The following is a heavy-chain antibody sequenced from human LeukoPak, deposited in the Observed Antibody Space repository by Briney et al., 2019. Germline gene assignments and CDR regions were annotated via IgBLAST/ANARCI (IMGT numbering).Heavy chain of an antibody. V-gene: IGHV4-39*01. CDR2: IYYSGST. J-gene: IGHJ4*02. CDR3: ARRNYYFDY. Sequence: SETLSLTCTVSGVSISSDTSYWAWIRQPPGKGLEWIASIYYSGSTYFNPSLKSRVTISIDTSKNQFSLKLHSVTAADTALYYCARRNYYFDYWGQGTLVTVSS. CDR1: GVSISSDTSY. D-gene: IGHD1-7*01.